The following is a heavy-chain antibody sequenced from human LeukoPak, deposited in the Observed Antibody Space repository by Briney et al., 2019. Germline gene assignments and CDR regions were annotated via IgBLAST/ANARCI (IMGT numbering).Heavy chain of an antibody. Sequence: PGGSLKLSCAASGSTFSGSAMHWVRQASGKGLEWVGRIRSKANSYATAYAASVKGRFTISRDDSKNTAYLQMNSLKTEDAAVYYCTSGIVGARYYFDYWGQGTLVTVSS. D-gene: IGHD1-26*01. CDR1: GSTFSGSA. CDR2: IRSKANSYAT. J-gene: IGHJ4*02. V-gene: IGHV3-73*01. CDR3: TSGIVGARYYFDY.